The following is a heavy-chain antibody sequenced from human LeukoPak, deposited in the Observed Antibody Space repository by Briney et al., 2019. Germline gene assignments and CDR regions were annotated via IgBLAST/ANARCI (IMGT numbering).Heavy chain of an antibody. V-gene: IGHV4-59*01. CDR1: GGSISSYY. D-gene: IGHD2-2*01. CDR3: ARNYAPDILGY. J-gene: IGHJ4*02. Sequence: AETLSLTCTVSGGSISSYYWSWIRQPPGKGLEWIGYIYYSGSTNYNPSLKSRVTISVDTSKNQFSLKLSSVTAADPAVYYCARNYAPDILGYWGQGTLVTVSS. CDR2: IYYSGST.